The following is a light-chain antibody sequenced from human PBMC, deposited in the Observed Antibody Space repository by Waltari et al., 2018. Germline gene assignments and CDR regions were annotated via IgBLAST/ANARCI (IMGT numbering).Light chain of an antibody. CDR2: WAS. CDR1: QSLLYSDGYHY. J-gene: IGKJ2*01. V-gene: IGKV2-28*01. Sequence: DIVMTQSPLSLPVTPGESASISCRSSQSLLYSDGYHYLDWYLQKPGRSPKLLIYWASTRESGVPDRFSGSGSGTDFTLTISSLQPEDVAVYYCQHYYSSPFTFGQGTKLEIK. CDR3: QHYYSSPFT.